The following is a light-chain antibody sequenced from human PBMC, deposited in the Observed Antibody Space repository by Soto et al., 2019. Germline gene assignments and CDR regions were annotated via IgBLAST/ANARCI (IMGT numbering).Light chain of an antibody. CDR1: HSITTW. CDR3: QQYNDNSPWT. CDR2: DAS. V-gene: IGKV1-5*01. J-gene: IGKJ1*01. Sequence: DIQMTHSPSTLSASLGDRVTITCRASHSITTWLALYQQKPGKAPNLLIYDASNLENGVPSRFSGSGSGTEFTLTISSLQPDDFATYYCQQYNDNSPWTFGQGTKVDIK.